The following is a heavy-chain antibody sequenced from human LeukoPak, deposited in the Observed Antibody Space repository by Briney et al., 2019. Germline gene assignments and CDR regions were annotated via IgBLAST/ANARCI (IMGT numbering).Heavy chain of an antibody. J-gene: IGHJ4*02. CDR2: ISYDGSNK. V-gene: IGHV3-30-3*01. CDR1: GFTFSSYV. Sequence: GGSLRLSCAASGFTFSSYVMVWVRQAPGKGLEWVALISYDGSNKYYADSVKGRFTISRDNSKNTLYLQMNSLRAEDTAVYYCAKEAYDSSGYDPFDYWGQGTLVTVSS. CDR3: AKEAYDSSGYDPFDY. D-gene: IGHD3-22*01.